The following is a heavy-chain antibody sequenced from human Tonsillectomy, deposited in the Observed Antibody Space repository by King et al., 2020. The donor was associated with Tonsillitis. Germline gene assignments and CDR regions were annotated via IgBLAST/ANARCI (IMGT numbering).Heavy chain of an antibody. D-gene: IGHD5/OR15-5a*01. CDR1: GFSLTTDGVG. Sequence: ITLQESGPTVLKPTQTLTVTCTFSGFSLTTDGVGVGWIRQPPGKAPEWLGIIYWDDDRRYSPSLQSRLTITKDTSQNQVVLTLTNVDPVDTATYFCAHRDRCLYNFDYWGQGTLVTVSS. J-gene: IGHJ4*02. CDR3: AHRDRCLYNFDY. CDR2: IYWDDDR. V-gene: IGHV2-5*02.